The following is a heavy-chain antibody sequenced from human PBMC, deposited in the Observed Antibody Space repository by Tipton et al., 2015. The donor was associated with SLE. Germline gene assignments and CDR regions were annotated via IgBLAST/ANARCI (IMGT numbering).Heavy chain of an antibody. CDR1: GFTFGDYA. CDR3: AKDSDQEGYCTNGVCDKEDY. Sequence: SLRLSCTASGFTFGDYAMSWVRQAPGKGLEWVGFIRSKAYGGTTEYAASVKGRFTISRDDSKSIAYLQMNSLRAEDTAVYYCAKDSDQEGYCTNGVCDKEDYWGQGTLVTVSS. CDR2: IRSKAYGGTT. D-gene: IGHD2-8*01. V-gene: IGHV3-49*04. J-gene: IGHJ4*02.